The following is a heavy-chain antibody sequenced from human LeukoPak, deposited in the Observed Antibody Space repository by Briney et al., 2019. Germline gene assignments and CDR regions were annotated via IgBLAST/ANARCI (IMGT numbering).Heavy chain of an antibody. CDR1: GGTFSSYA. CDR3: AGDPSPYYDFWSGPNPPRDWFDP. Sequence: SVKLSCKASGGTFSSYAISWVRQAPGQGLEWMGRIIPIVGIANYAQKFQGRVTITADKSNSTAYMELSSLRSGDTAVYHCAGDPSPYYDFWSGPNPPRDWFDPWGHGTLSTVSS. CDR2: IIPIVGIA. D-gene: IGHD3-3*01. V-gene: IGHV1-69*04. J-gene: IGHJ5*02.